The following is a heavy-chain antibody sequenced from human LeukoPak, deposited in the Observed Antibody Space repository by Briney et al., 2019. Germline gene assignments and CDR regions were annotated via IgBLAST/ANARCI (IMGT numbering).Heavy chain of an antibody. CDR2: IGSGITYK. D-gene: IGHD6-6*01. V-gene: IGHV3-21*01. Sequence: GGSLRLSCSASGFTFSSQTMDWVRQAPGRGLEWVSSIGSGITYKYYADSVKGRFTISRDNAKNSLYLQLNSLRVEDTAVYYCAAAEYSSSSGGYWGQGTLVTVSS. CDR1: GFTFSSQT. CDR3: AAAEYSSSSGGY. J-gene: IGHJ4*02.